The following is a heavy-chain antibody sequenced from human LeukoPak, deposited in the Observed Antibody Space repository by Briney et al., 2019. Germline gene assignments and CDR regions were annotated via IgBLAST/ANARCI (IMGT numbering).Heavy chain of an antibody. V-gene: IGHV1-18*01. J-gene: IGHJ3*02. CDR2: ISAYNGNT. Sequence: ASVKVSCKASGYTFTSYGISWVRQAPGQGLEWMGWISAYNGNTNYAQKLQGRVTMTTDTSTSTAYMELRSLRSDDTAVYYCARGNYYDSSGYWQALDAFDIWGQGTMVTVSS. D-gene: IGHD3-22*01. CDR3: ARGNYYDSSGYWQALDAFDI. CDR1: GYTFTSYG.